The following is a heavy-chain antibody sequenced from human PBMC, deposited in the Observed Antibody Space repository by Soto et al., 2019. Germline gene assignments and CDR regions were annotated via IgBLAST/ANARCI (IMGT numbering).Heavy chain of an antibody. D-gene: IGHD6-19*01. CDR2: INHSGST. CDR3: AIRVRYSSGEDALDI. Sequence: LSLTCAVYGGSFSGYYWSWIRQPPGKGLEWVGEINHSGSTNYNPSLKSRVTISVDTSKNQFSLKLSSVTAADTAVYYCAIRVRYSSGEDALDIWGQGTMVTVSS. J-gene: IGHJ3*02. V-gene: IGHV4-34*01. CDR1: GGSFSGYY.